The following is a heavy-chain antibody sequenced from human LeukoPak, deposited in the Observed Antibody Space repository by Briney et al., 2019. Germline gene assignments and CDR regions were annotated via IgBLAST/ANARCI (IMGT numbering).Heavy chain of an antibody. CDR1: GFTFDDYA. CDR3: ARGGSTFDY. D-gene: IGHD1-26*01. J-gene: IGHJ4*02. CDR2: ISWDGGST. Sequence: GGSLRLSCAASGFTFDDYAMHWVRQAPGKGLEWVSLISWDGGSTYYADSVKGRFTISRDNAKNSLYLQMNGLRAEDTAVYYCARGGSTFDYWGQGTLVTVSS. V-gene: IGHV3-43D*03.